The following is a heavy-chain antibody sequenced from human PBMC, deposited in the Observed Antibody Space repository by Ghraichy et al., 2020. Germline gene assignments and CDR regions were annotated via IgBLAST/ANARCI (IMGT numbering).Heavy chain of an antibody. CDR3: ARGAARPDY. J-gene: IGHJ4*02. CDR1: GGSISTYY. Sequence: SETLSLTCTVSGGSISTYYWSWIRQPPGKGLEWIGYIYYSGSTNYSPSLESRVTISLDTSKNQFSLKLNSVTAADTAVYYCARGAARPDYWGQGTLVTVSS. V-gene: IGHV4-59*01. D-gene: IGHD6-6*01. CDR2: IYYSGST.